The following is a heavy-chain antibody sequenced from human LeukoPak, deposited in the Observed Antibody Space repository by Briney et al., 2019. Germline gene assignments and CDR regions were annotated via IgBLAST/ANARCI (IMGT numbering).Heavy chain of an antibody. CDR2: NYYSRRP. V-gene: IGHV4-39*01. CDR1: GGPISISSYY. Sequence: KTAEPLSLTCSVSGGPISISSYYCGSIPQPPGKGLEWIGSNYYSRRPYSNPSPHNRLTISVDTSNNQFSLCLSAVTPAGTAVCYYGRRDSGSHSVYFDYWGQGTLVTVSS. D-gene: IGHD1-26*01. J-gene: IGHJ4*02. CDR3: GRRDSGSHSVYFDY.